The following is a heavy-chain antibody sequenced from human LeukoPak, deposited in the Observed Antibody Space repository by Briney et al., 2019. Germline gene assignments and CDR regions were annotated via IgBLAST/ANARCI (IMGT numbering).Heavy chain of an antibody. CDR2: ISYDGSNK. CDR1: GFTFSSYA. D-gene: IGHD4-17*01. Sequence: GSLRLSCAASGFTFSSYAMYWGRQAPGKGLGWGAVISYDGSNKYYADSVKGRFTISRDNSKNTLYLQMNSLRAEDTAVYYCARVLWSGDYPRFDYWGQGTLVTVSS. V-gene: IGHV3-30*14. CDR3: ARVLWSGDYPRFDY. J-gene: IGHJ4*02.